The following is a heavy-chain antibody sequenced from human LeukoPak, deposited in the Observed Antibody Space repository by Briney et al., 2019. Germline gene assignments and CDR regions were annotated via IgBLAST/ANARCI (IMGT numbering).Heavy chain of an antibody. CDR2: ISWNSGSI. Sequence: PGGSLRLSCAASGFAFDDYAMRWVRHAPGKGLEWVSGISWNSGSIGYADSVKSRFTISRDNAKNSLYLQMNSLRAEDTALYYCAKRVDSSGDYWGQGTLVTVSS. D-gene: IGHD6-19*01. CDR3: AKRVDSSGDY. J-gene: IGHJ4*02. V-gene: IGHV3-9*01. CDR1: GFAFDDYA.